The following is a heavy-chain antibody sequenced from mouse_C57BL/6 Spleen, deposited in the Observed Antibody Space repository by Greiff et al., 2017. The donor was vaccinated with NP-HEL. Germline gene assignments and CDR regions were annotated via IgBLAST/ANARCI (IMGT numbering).Heavy chain of an antibody. Sequence: EVQLMESGGDLVKPGGSLKLSCAASGFTFSSYGMSWVRQTPDKRLEWVATISSGGSYTYYPDSVKGRFTISRDNAKNTLYLQMSSLKSEDTAMYYCARLLLLTGTGAMDYWGQGTSVTVSS. D-gene: IGHD4-1*01. CDR1: GFTFSSYG. J-gene: IGHJ4*01. V-gene: IGHV5-6*01. CDR2: ISSGGSYT. CDR3: ARLLLLTGTGAMDY.